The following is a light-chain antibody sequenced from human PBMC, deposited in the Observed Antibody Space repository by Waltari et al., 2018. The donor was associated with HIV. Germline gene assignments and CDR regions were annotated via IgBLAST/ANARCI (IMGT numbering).Light chain of an antibody. CDR3: AAWDDSLSGVV. V-gene: IGLV1-47*01. Sequence: QSVLTQPHSASGTPGQRVTISCSGSSSNIGSNYVYWYQQLPGTAPKLLIYRNNHRPSGVPDRFSGSKSGTSASLAISGLRSEDEADYYCAAWDDSLSGVVFGGGTKLTVL. J-gene: IGLJ2*01. CDR1: SSNIGSNY. CDR2: RNN.